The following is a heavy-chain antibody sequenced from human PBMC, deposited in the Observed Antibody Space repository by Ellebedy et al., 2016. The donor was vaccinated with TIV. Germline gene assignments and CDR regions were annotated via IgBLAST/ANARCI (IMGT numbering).Heavy chain of an antibody. CDR1: GFTFSSYS. Sequence: PGGSLRLSCAASGFTFSSYSMQWVRQAPGRGLEWVAVISFDGSNKDYADSVRGRFTIFRDNSKNTLYLQMNSLRPEDTAVYYCARDIYSYGYGAFDYWGQGTLVIVSS. J-gene: IGHJ4*02. D-gene: IGHD5-18*01. V-gene: IGHV3-30*01. CDR2: ISFDGSNK. CDR3: ARDIYSYGYGAFDY.